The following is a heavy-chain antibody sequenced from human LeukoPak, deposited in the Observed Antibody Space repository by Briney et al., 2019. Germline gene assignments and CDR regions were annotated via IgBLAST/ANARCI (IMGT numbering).Heavy chain of an antibody. Sequence: ASVKVSCKASGYTFTGYYMHWVRQAPGQGLEWMGWINPNSCGTNYAQKFQGRVTMTRDTSISTAYMELSRLRSDDTAVYYCARVRAAAGKYYGMDVWGQGTTVTVSS. J-gene: IGHJ6*02. D-gene: IGHD6-13*01. CDR1: GYTFTGYY. CDR2: INPNSCGT. V-gene: IGHV1-2*02. CDR3: ARVRAAAGKYYGMDV.